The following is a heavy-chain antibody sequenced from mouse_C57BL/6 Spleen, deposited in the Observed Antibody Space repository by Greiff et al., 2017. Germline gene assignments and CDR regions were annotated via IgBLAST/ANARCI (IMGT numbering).Heavy chain of an antibody. CDR2: IDPSDSYT. Sequence: QVHVKQPGAELVKPGASVKLSCKASGYTFTSYWMQWVKQRPGQGLEWIGEIDPSDSYTNYNQKFKGKATLTVDTSSSTAYMQLSSLTSEDSAVYYCARVGTYYGNLGDFDYWGQGTTLTVSS. V-gene: IGHV1-50*01. D-gene: IGHD2-10*01. CDR3: ARVGTYYGNLGDFDY. J-gene: IGHJ2*01. CDR1: GYTFTSYW.